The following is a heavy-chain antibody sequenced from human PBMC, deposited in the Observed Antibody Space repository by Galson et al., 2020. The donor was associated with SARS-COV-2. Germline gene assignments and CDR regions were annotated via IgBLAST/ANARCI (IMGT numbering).Heavy chain of an antibody. CDR3: ARVDIVVVPAAMGANYYYYYYMDV. CDR2: IGTAGDT. Sequence: GGSLRLSCAASGFTFSSYDMHWVRQATGKGLEWVSAIGTAGDTYYPGSVKGRFTISRENAKNSLYLQMNSLRAGDTAVYYCARVDIVVVPAAMGANYYYYYYMDVWGKGTTVTVSS. CDR1: GFTFSSYD. D-gene: IGHD2-2*03. J-gene: IGHJ6*03. V-gene: IGHV3-13*01.